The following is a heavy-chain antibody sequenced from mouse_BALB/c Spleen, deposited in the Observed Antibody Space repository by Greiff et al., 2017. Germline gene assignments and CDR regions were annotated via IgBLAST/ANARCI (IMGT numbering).Heavy chain of an antibody. CDR1: GYTFTSYT. CDR2: INPSSGYT. V-gene: IGHV1-4*02. Sequence: VQLKESAAELARPGASVKMSCKASGYTFTSYTMHWVKQRPGQGLEWIGYINPSSGYTEYNQKFKDKTTLTADKSSSTAYMQLSSLTSEDSAVYYCAREKIDAYWGQGTLVTVSA. CDR3: AREKIDAY. J-gene: IGHJ3*01.